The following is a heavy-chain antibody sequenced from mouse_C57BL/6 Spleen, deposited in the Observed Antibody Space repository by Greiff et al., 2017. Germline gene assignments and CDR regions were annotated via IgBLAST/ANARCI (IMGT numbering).Heavy chain of an antibody. CDR2: INPSNGGT. D-gene: IGHD3-2*02. V-gene: IGHV1-53*01. CDR3: ARFGSSGYYFDY. Sequence: QVQLQQPGTELVKPGASVKLSCKASGYTFTSYWMHWVKQRPGQGLEWIGNINPSNGGTNYNEKFKSKATLTVDKSSSTAYMQLSSLTSVYSAVYYGARFGSSGYYFDYWGQGTTLTVSS. CDR1: GYTFTSYW. J-gene: IGHJ2*01.